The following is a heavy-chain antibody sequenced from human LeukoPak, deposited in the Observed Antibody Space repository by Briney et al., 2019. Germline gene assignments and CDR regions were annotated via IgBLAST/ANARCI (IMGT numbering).Heavy chain of an antibody. V-gene: IGHV4-59*01. CDR3: ARAGSGWSFDS. CDR1: GASISSYY. CDR2: MYYSGNT. Sequence: SETLSLTCTVSGASISSYYWSWIRQPPGKGLEWIGHMYYSGNTNYNPSLKSRVTISVDTSKNQFSLKLSSVTAADTAVYYCARAGSGWSFDSWGQGTPATVSS. D-gene: IGHD6-19*01. J-gene: IGHJ4*02.